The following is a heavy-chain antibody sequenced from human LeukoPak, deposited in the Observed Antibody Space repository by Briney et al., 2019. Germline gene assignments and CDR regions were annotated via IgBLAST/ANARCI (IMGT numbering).Heavy chain of an antibody. CDR1: GFTFSDYY. CDR3: ARDGVAGTLDTYENNWFDP. D-gene: IGHD6-19*01. J-gene: IGHJ5*02. V-gene: IGHV3-11*01. CDR2: ISSSGSTI. Sequence: GGSLRLSCAASGFTFSDYYMSWIRRAPGKGLEWVSYISSSGSTIYYADSVKGRFTISRDNAKNSLYLQMNSLRAEDTAVYYCARDGVAGTLDTYENNWFDPWGQGTLVTVSS.